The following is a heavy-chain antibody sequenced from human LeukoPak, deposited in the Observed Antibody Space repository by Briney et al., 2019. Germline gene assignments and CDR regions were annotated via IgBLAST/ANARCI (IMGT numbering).Heavy chain of an antibody. V-gene: IGHV3-30*18. J-gene: IGHJ4*02. CDR2: ISYDGSNK. CDR3: AKDYYYDSSGDLAGYFDY. CDR1: GFTFSSYG. D-gene: IGHD3-22*01. Sequence: GGSLRLSCAASGFTFSSYGMYWVRQAPGKGLEWVAVISYDGSNKYYADSVKGRFTISRDNSKNTLYLQMNSLRAEDTAVYYCAKDYYYDSSGDLAGYFDYWGQGTLVTVSS.